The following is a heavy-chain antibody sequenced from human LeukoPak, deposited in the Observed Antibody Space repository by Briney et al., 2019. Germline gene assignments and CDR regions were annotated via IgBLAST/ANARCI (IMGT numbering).Heavy chain of an antibody. Sequence: KSGGSLRLSCAASGFTFSDYYMSWIRQAPGKGLEWVSYISSSGSTIYYADSVKGRFTISRDNSKNTLYLQMNSLRAEDTAVYYCAKDHGYSYDAFVMWVQGKRLTVPS. D-gene: IGHD5-18*01. V-gene: IGHV3-11*01. CDR2: ISSSGSTI. CDR1: GFTFSDYY. CDR3: AKDHGYSYDAFVM. J-gene: IGHJ3*02.